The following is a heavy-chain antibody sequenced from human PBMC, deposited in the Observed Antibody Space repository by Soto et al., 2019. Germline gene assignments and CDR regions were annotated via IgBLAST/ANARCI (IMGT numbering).Heavy chain of an antibody. CDR1: GGSISSSNW. CDR2: IYHSGST. V-gene: IGHV4-4*02. D-gene: IGHD6-13*01. CDR3: ARDLPYSSSLYGMDV. J-gene: IGHJ6*02. Sequence: QVQLQESGPGLVKPSGTLSLTCAVSGGSISSSNWWSWVRQPPGKGLEWIGEIYHSGSTNYNTSLTSRFTISVDKSKNQFSLKLSSVTAADTAVYYCARDLPYSSSLYGMDVWGQGTTVTVSS.